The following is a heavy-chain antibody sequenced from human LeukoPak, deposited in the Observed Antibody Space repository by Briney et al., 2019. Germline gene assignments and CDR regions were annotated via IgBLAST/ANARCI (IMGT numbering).Heavy chain of an antibody. Sequence: SETLSLTCTVSGGSISSSSYYWGWIRQPPGKGLEWIGTIYYSGSSYYNPSLKSRVTISVDTSKSQFSLQLRYLTAADTAVYYCARDNWGSLDFWGRGILVTVSS. CDR1: GGSISSSSYY. V-gene: IGHV4-39*07. CDR3: ARDNWGSLDF. CDR2: IYYSGSS. J-gene: IGHJ4*02. D-gene: IGHD7-27*01.